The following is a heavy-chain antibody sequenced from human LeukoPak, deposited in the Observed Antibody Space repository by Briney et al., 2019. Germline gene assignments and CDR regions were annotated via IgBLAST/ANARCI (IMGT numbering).Heavy chain of an antibody. CDR2: ISSSGSTI. CDR1: GFTFSSHG. CDR3: AKYWGAYGDYRGRYMDV. Sequence: PGGSLRLSCAASGFTFSSHGMNWVRQAPGKGLEWVSYISSSGSTIYYADSVKGRFTISRDNSKNTQYLQMNSLRAEDTAIYYCAKYWGAYGDYRGRYMDVWGKGTTVTVSS. D-gene: IGHD4-17*01. J-gene: IGHJ6*03. V-gene: IGHV3-23*01.